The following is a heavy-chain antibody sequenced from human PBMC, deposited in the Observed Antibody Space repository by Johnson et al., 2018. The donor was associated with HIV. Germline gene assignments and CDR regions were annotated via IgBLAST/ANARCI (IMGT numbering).Heavy chain of an antibody. CDR3: AKDASTLGGDAFDI. D-gene: IGHD3-16*01. J-gene: IGHJ3*02. V-gene: IGHV3-20*04. CDR1: GFTFDDCG. Sequence: EQLVESGGGVVRPGGSLRLSCSASGFTFDDCGMSWVRQGPGKGLAWVSGINWYGGSIGYADSVKGRFTISRDNAKNSLYLQMNSLRAEDTALYYCAKDASTLGGDAFDIWGQGTMVTVSS. CDR2: INWYGGSI.